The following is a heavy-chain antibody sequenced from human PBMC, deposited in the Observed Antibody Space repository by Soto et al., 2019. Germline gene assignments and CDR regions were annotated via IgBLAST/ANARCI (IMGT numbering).Heavy chain of an antibody. Sequence: ASVKVSCKASGYTFTSYYMHWVRQAPGQGLEWMGIINPSGGSTSYAQKFQGRVTMIRDTSTSTVYMELSSLRSEDTAVYYCARDSGYSYGYRHFDYWGQGTLVTVSS. J-gene: IGHJ4*02. CDR2: INPSGGST. CDR1: GYTFTSYY. D-gene: IGHD5-18*01. CDR3: ARDSGYSYGYRHFDY. V-gene: IGHV1-46*01.